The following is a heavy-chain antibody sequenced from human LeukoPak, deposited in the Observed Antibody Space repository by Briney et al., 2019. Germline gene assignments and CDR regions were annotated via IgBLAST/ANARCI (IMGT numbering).Heavy chain of an antibody. CDR1: GFTFSGSA. CDR3: TRLVGATTAGFYDAFDI. D-gene: IGHD1-26*01. CDR2: IRSKANSYAT. V-gene: IGHV3-73*01. Sequence: GGSLKLSCAASGFTFSGSAMHWVRQASGKGLEWVGRIRSKANSYATAYAASVKGRFTISRDDSKNTACLQMNSLKTEDTAVYYCTRLVGATTAGFYDAFDIWGQGTMVTVSS. J-gene: IGHJ3*02.